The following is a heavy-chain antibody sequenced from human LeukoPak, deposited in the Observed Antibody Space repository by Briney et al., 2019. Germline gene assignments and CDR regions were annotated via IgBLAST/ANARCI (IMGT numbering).Heavy chain of an antibody. CDR2: IHTSGST. J-gene: IGHJ3*02. CDR3: ARDQGYGYYGSGRPRPDAFDI. D-gene: IGHD3-10*01. V-gene: IGHV4-4*07. CDR1: GGSISSYY. Sequence: SETLSLTCTVSGGSISSYYWSWIRQPAGKGLEWIGRIHTSGSTNYNPSLKSRVTMSVDTSKNQFSLKLSSVTAADTAVYYCARDQGYGYYGSGRPRPDAFDIWGQGTMVTVSS.